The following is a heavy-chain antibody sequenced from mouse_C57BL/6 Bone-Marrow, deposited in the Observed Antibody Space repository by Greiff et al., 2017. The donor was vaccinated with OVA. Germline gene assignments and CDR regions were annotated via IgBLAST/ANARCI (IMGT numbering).Heavy chain of an antibody. J-gene: IGHJ2*01. CDR3: AREDFYYYGSSYVYFDY. V-gene: IGHV1-76*01. CDR1: GYTFTDYY. CDR2: IYPGSGNT. D-gene: IGHD1-1*01. Sequence: QLQQSGAELVRPGASVKLSCKASGYTFTDYYINWVKQRPGQGLEWIARIYPGSGNTYYNEKFKGKATLTAEKSSSTAYMQLSSLTSEDSAVYFCAREDFYYYGSSYVYFDYWGQGTTLTVSS.